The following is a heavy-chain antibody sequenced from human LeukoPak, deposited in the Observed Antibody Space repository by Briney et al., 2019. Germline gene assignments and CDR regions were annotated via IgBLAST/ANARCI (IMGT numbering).Heavy chain of an antibody. V-gene: IGHV4-39*01. CDR3: VRGSTLRHYQY. D-gene: IGHD3-16*01. Sequence: SSETLSLTCTVSGGSISSSTYYWGWIRRPPGKGLEWIGSIYHSGSTYYNPSLKSRVTVSVDTSKNQFSLNLSSVTAADTAVYYCVRGSTLRHYQYWGQGTLVTVSS. CDR1: GGSISSSTYY. CDR2: IYHSGST. J-gene: IGHJ4*02.